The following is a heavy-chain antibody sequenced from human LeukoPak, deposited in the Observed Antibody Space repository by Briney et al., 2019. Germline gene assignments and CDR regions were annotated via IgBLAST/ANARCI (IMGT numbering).Heavy chain of an antibody. CDR2: ISGSGGST. V-gene: IGHV3-23*01. CDR3: ARGLFRGAFDI. CDR1: GFTFSSYV. D-gene: IGHD3-10*01. Sequence: GGTLRLSCAVSGFTFSSYVMSWVRQARGKGQEWVSAISGSGGSTYYADSVKDRFTIYRDNSKNTLYLQMNSLRDGDTAVYYCARGLFRGAFDIWGQGTMVTVSS. J-gene: IGHJ3*02.